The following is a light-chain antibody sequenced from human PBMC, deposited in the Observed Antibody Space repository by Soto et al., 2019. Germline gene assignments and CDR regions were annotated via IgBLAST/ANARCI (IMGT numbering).Light chain of an antibody. J-gene: IGKJ4*01. CDR1: QSVRSMF. Sequence: EIVFTQSPFTLSFAPWERATLSCRASQSVRSMFLGWYQQKPGQPPRLLLYGTSSRATGIPDRFSGSGSGTDFTLTISRLEPEDFAVYYCQQCHDSPLTFGGGTKVDIK. CDR3: QQCHDSPLT. V-gene: IGKV3-20*01. CDR2: GTS.